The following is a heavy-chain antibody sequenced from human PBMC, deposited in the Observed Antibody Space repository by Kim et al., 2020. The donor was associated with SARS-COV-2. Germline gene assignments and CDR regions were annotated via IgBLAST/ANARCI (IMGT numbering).Heavy chain of an antibody. CDR1: GFTFSTSE. CDR2: INSPARTI. Sequence: GGSLRLSCAASGFTFSTSEMNWVRQAPGKGLEWVSYINSPARTIFYADSVKGRFTISRDNAKNSLYLQMNSLRADDTAVYYCARERSDRAFDNWGQGVMV. V-gene: IGHV3-48*03. CDR3: ARERSDRAFDN. D-gene: IGHD3-22*01. J-gene: IGHJ3*02.